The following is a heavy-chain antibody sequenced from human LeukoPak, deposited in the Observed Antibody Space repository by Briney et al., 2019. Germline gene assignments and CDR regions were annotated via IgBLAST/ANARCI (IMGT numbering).Heavy chain of an antibody. Sequence: GGSLRLFCAASGFTFSDYYMSWIRQAPGKGLEGVSYISSSGSTIYYADSVKGRFTISRDNAKKSLYLQMNRLRAEDTAVYYCARGDYDYGGNWFDYWGQGTLVTVSS. CDR1: GFTFSDYY. CDR2: ISSSGSTI. D-gene: IGHD4-23*01. J-gene: IGHJ4*02. V-gene: IGHV3-11*04. CDR3: ARGDYDYGGNWFDY.